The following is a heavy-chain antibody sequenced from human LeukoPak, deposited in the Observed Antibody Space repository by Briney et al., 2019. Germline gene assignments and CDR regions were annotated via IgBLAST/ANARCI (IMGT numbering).Heavy chain of an antibody. Sequence: GGSLRLSCAASGFTVSSNYMSWVRQAPGKGLEWVSVIYSGGSTYYADSVKGRSTISRDNSKNTLYLQMNSLRAEDTAVYYCARDQPHCSGGSCYDYWGQGTLVTVSS. CDR2: IYSGGST. D-gene: IGHD2-15*01. J-gene: IGHJ4*02. CDR3: ARDQPHCSGGSCYDY. CDR1: GFTVSSNY. V-gene: IGHV3-66*01.